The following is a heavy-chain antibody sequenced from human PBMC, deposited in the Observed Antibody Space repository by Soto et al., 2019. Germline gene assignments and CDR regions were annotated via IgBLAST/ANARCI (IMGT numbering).Heavy chain of an antibody. J-gene: IGHJ4*02. CDR3: ARDRGGGFYCLDY. Sequence: QVQLQESGPGLVKPSETLSLTCTVSGGSVSSYYWSWIRQPHGKGLEWIGYISNSGSTNYNPSLKSRVTISLDTSKNQFSLKLNSVTAADTAVYYCARDRGGGFYCLDYWGQGTLVTVSS. V-gene: IGHV4-59*02. CDR2: ISNSGST. D-gene: IGHD2-15*01. CDR1: GGSVSSYY.